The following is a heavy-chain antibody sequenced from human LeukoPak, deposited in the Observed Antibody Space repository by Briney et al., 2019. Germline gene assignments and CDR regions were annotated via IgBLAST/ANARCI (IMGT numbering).Heavy chain of an antibody. J-gene: IGHJ4*02. Sequence: GGSLRLSCAASGFTFSSYSMNWVRQAPGKGLDWVSSISSSSSYIYYADSVKGRFTISRDNAKNSLYLQMNSLRAEDTAVYYCARETAARMDCWGQGTLVTVSS. V-gene: IGHV3-21*01. CDR3: ARETAARMDC. CDR2: ISSSSSYI. CDR1: GFTFSSYS. D-gene: IGHD2-2*01.